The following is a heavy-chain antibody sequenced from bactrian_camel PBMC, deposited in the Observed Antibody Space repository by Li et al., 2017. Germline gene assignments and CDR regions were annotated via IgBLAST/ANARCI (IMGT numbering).Heavy chain of an antibody. Sequence: HVQLVESGGGLVQPGGSLTLSCVASGFVFSDYGMSWVRQAPGKGLERVSSIDIRGVGTYYADSVKGRFTISEDNAANTLYLQMNSLKPEDTAVYYCAAGYGLSTSPHWGQGTQVTVS. CDR3: AAGYGLSTSPH. D-gene: IGHD5*01. CDR2: IDIRGVGT. V-gene: IGHV3S7*01. J-gene: IGHJ4*01. CDR1: GFVFSDYG.